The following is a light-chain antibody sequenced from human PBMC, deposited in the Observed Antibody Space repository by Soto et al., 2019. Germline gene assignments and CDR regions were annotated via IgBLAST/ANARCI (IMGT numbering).Light chain of an antibody. CDR3: XXYNSYPYT. CDR2: AAS. CDR1: QGISNY. Sequence: DIQMTQSPSSLSASVGDRVTITCRASQGISNYLAWFQQKPGKAPKSLIYAASSLQSGVPSKFSGSGSGTXXXXXXXXXXXXDFAXXXXXXYNSYPYTFGQGTKLEIK. J-gene: IGKJ2*01. V-gene: IGKV1-16*02.